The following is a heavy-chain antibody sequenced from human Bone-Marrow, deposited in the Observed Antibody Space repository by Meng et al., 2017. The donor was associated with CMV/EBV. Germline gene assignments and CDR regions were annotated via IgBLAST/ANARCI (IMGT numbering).Heavy chain of an antibody. CDR3: AKDLGDIVVVVALDY. D-gene: IGHD2-15*01. V-gene: IGHV3-30*12. Sequence: GESLKISCAASGFSFNRYGMHWVRQAPGRGLEWVAVISYDGSNKYYADSVKGRFTISRDNSKNTLYLQMNSLRAEDTAVYYCAKDLGDIVVVVALDYWGQGTLVTVSS. CDR1: GFSFNRYG. J-gene: IGHJ4*02. CDR2: ISYDGSNK.